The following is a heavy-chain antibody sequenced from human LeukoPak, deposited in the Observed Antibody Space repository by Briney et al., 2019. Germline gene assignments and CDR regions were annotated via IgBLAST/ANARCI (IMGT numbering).Heavy chain of an antibody. CDR2: IRYDGSNK. CDR1: GFTFSSYW. V-gene: IGHV3-30*02. D-gene: IGHD6-13*01. Sequence: GGSLRLSCAASGFTFSSYWMSWVRQAPGKGLEWVAFIRYDGSNKYYADSVKGRFTISRDNSKNTLYLQMNSLRAEDTAVYYCAKDRAAAGIQPLGAFDIWGQGTMVTVSS. CDR3: AKDRAAAGIQPLGAFDI. J-gene: IGHJ3*02.